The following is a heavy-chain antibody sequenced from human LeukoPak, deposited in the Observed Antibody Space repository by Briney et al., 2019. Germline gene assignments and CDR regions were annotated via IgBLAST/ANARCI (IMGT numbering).Heavy chain of an antibody. Sequence: ASVKVSCKASRYTFSGYYVHWVRQAPGQGLEWMGWINANSGVTNYAQNFQGRVTMTGDTSISTVYMELSSLRSNDTAVYYCASYGDFSHNLDYWGQGTLVTVSS. CDR1: RYTFSGYY. CDR2: INANSGVT. V-gene: IGHV1-2*02. CDR3: ASYGDFSHNLDY. D-gene: IGHD4-17*01. J-gene: IGHJ4*02.